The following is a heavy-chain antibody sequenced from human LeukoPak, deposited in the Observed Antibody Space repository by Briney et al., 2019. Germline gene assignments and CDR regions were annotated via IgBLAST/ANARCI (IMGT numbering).Heavy chain of an antibody. V-gene: IGHV4-59*12. CDR2: IYYSGST. CDR1: GGSISSYY. J-gene: IGHJ3*02. D-gene: IGHD3-22*01. CDR3: AREPMYYYDSSGYPPWAFDI. Sequence: PSETLSLTCTVSGGSISSYYWSWIRQPPGKGLEGIGDIYYSGSTNYNPSLKSRVTMSVDTSKNQFSLKLSSVTAADTAVYYCAREPMYYYDSSGYPPWAFDIWGQGTMVTVSS.